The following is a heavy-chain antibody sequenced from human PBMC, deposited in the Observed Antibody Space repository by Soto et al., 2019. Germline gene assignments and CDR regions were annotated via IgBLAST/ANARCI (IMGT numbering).Heavy chain of an antibody. J-gene: IGHJ4*02. V-gene: IGHV1-8*01. Sequence: ASVKVSCKASGYTFTSYDINWVRQATGQGLEWMGWMNPNSGNTGYAQKFQGRVTMTRNTSISTAYMELSSLRSEDTAVYYCARSPYCSGGSCYRRYFDYWGQGTLVTVSS. CDR3: ARSPYCSGGSCYRRYFDY. CDR2: MNPNSGNT. D-gene: IGHD2-15*01. CDR1: GYTFTSYD.